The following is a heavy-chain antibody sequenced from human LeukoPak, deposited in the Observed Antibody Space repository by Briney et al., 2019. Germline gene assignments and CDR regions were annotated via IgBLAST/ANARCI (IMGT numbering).Heavy chain of an antibody. CDR3: ARDLGMTDGDYVSYFDY. CDR2: ISSRGSYT. CDR1: GFTFSNYN. Sequence: PGGSLRLSCAASGFTFSNYNMNWVRQAPGKGLEWVSYISSRGSYTYYADSVKGRFTISRDNAKNSLYLQMNSLRAEDTALYYCARDLGMTDGDYVSYFDYWGQGTLVTVSS. D-gene: IGHD4-17*01. V-gene: IGHV3-21*01. J-gene: IGHJ4*02.